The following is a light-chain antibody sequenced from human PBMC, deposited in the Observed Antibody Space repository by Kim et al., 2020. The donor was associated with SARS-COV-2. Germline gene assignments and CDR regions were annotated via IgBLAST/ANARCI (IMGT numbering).Light chain of an antibody. CDR2: DVT. Sequence: GQSITISCSGTSSDVGAYNYVSWYQQHPGKAPKLIISDVTNRPSGVSFRFFGSKSGSTASLTISGLQAEDEADYYCSSYTMRSTLIFGGGTQLTVL. V-gene: IGLV2-14*03. CDR3: SSYTMRSTLI. J-gene: IGLJ2*01. CDR1: SSDVGAYNY.